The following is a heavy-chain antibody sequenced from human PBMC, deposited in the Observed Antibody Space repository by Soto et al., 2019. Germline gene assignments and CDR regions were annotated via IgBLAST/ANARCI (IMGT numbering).Heavy chain of an antibody. CDR2: IYSSGST. J-gene: IGHJ6*02. V-gene: IGHV4-61*01. CDR3: ARLVRCCSGTTCYTRADV. CDR1: GGSVSSDTHY. Sequence: SETLSLTCTVSGGSVSSDTHYWIWIRQPPAKRQEWIGFIYSSGSTNYNPSLKSRVTMSVDTSKNQCSLKLRSVIGADTAVYHCARLVRCCSGTTCYTRADVWGQGTTVTVSS. D-gene: IGHD1-1*01.